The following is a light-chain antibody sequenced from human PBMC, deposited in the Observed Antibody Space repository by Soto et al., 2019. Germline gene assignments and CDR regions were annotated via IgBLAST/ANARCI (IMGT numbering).Light chain of an antibody. Sequence: QSALTQPRSVSGSPGQSVTISCTGTSSDVGGYNYVSWYQQHPGKAPKLMIYDVSKRPSGVPDRFSGSKSGNTASLTISGLQAEDEADYYCCSYAGSHVVFGGRTQLTVL. CDR1: SSDVGGYNY. CDR2: DVS. V-gene: IGLV2-11*01. CDR3: CSYAGSHVV. J-gene: IGLJ2*01.